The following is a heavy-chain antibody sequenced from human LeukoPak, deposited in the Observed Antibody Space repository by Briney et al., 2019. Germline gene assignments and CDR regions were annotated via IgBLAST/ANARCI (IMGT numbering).Heavy chain of an antibody. V-gene: IGHV4-59*01. D-gene: IGHD5-12*01. J-gene: IGHJ4*02. CDR3: ARVIWGLRFGRPVYYFDY. Sequence: SETLSLTCTVSGGSISSYYWSWIRQPPGKGLEWIGYIYYSGSTNYNPSLKSRVTISVDTSKNQFSLKLSSVTAADTAVYYCARVIWGLRFGRPVYYFDYWGQGTLVTVSS. CDR1: GGSISSYY. CDR2: IYYSGST.